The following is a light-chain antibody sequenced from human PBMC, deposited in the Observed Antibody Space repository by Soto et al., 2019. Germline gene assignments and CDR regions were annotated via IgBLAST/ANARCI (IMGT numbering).Light chain of an antibody. V-gene: IGLV3-21*02. CDR1: NIGSKN. CDR2: DDD. CDR3: QVWDSSVLHHV. J-gene: IGLJ1*01. Sequence: LTXSPSVSVAPGQTARITCGGNNIGSKNVHWFQQRPGQAPVLVVFDDDDRPSGIPDRFSGSNSGNTATLTISRVEAGDEADYYCQVWDSSVLHHVFGTGTKVTVL.